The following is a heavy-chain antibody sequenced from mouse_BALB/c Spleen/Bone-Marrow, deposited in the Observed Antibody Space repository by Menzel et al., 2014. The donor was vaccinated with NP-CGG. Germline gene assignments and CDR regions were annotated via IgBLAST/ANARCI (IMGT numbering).Heavy chain of an antibody. J-gene: IGHJ2*01. V-gene: IGHV2-2*02. CDR1: GFSLISYG. CDR2: IWSGGST. D-gene: IGHD2-2*01. Sequence: HVQMPYARPGVHQSSQSLSITCTVSGFSLISYGVHWVRQSPGKGLEWLGVIWSGGSTDYNVAFISRPSISKDNSKSQVFFKMNSLQANDTAIYYCARRGLYGYDFDYCGQRPTLTVCS. CDR3: ARRGLYGYDFDY.